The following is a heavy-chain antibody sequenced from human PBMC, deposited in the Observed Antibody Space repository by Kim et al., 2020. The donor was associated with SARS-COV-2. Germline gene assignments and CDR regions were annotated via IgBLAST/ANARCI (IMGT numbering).Heavy chain of an antibody. Sequence: STYYADSVKSRFTISRDNSKNTLYLQMNSLRAEDTAVYYCARDLDYYGMDVWGQGTTVTVSS. CDR2: ST. D-gene: IGHD3-16*01. V-gene: IGHV3-53*01. CDR3: ARDLDYYGMDV. J-gene: IGHJ6*02.